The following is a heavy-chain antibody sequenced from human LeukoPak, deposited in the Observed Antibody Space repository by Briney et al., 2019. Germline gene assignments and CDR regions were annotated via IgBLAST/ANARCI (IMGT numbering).Heavy chain of an antibody. V-gene: IGHV3-21*01. D-gene: IGHD3-9*01. Sequence: GGSLRLSCAASGFTFSRFAMNWVRQAPGKGLEWVSSISSSSSYIYHADSVKGRFTISRDNAKNSLYLQMNSLRAEDTAVYHCASSYYDILTGYYRPGLFDYWGQGTLVTVSS. CDR1: GFTFSRFA. J-gene: IGHJ4*02. CDR2: ISSSSSYI. CDR3: ASSYYDILTGYYRPGLFDY.